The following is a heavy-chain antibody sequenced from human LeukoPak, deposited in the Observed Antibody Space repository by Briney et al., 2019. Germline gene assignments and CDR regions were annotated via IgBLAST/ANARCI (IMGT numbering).Heavy chain of an antibody. Sequence: PGGSLRLSCAASGFTFNTSVMTWVRQAPGKGLEWVSAISGSGKSTFDADSVKGRFTVSRDNSKNTLYLQMNSLRAEDTAVYYCAKVTYSTLPTNNWFDPWGQGALVTVSS. D-gene: IGHD1-26*01. CDR3: AKVTYSTLPTNNWFDP. J-gene: IGHJ5*02. V-gene: IGHV3-23*01. CDR1: GFTFNTSV. CDR2: ISGSGKST.